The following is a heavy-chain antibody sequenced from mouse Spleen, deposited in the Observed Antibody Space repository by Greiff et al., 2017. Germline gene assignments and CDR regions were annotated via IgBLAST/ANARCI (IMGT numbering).Heavy chain of an antibody. CDR3: ARSVTTVVARRDYYAMDY. J-gene: IGHJ4*01. V-gene: IGHV1-7*01. D-gene: IGHD1-1*01. CDR2: INPSSGYT. Sequence: QVQLQQSGAELAKPGASVKLSCKASGYTFTSYWMHWVKQRPGQGLEWIGYINPSSGYTKYNQKFKDKATLTADKSSSTAYMQLSSLTYEDSAVYYCARSVTTVVARRDYYAMDYWGQGTSVTVSS. CDR1: GYTFTSYW.